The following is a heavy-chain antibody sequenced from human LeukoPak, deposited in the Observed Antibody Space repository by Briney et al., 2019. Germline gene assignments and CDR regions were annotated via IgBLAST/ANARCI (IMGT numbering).Heavy chain of an antibody. D-gene: IGHD3-10*01. V-gene: IGHV3-7*01. CDR1: GFTFSTYW. CDR3: TRDRQGPKLYEMHV. CDR2: IRQDGSAK. J-gene: IGHJ6*02. Sequence: GGSLRLSCAASGFTFSTYWMSWVRQAPGKGLEWVANIRQDGSAKYYLDSVKGRFTISRDNAKNSRYLQMNSLRAEDTAVYSCTRDRQGPKLYEMHVWGQGTTVTVSS.